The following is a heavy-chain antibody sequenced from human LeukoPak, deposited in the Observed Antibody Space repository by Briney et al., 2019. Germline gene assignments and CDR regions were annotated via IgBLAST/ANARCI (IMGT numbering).Heavy chain of an antibody. V-gene: IGHV1-2*02. CDR2: INPNSGGT. D-gene: IGHD6-19*01. Sequence: ASVKVSCKASGYTFTGYYMHWVRQAPGQGLEWMGWINPNSGGTDYAQKFQGRVTMTRDTSISTVYMELSRLRSDDTAVYYCAREAEDSSGPSYYFDYWGQGTLVTVSS. J-gene: IGHJ4*02. CDR1: GYTFTGYY. CDR3: AREAEDSSGPSYYFDY.